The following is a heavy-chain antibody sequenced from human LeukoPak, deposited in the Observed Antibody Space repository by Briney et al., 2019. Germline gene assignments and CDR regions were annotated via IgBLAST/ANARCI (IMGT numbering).Heavy chain of an antibody. V-gene: IGHV4-59*06. J-gene: IGHJ4*02. D-gene: IGHD4-17*01. CDR2: IYYSGST. Sequence: SETLSLTCTVSGGSISSYYWSWIRQPPGKGLEWIGYIYYSGSTYYNPSLKSRVTISVDTSKNQFSLKLSSVTAADTAVYYCARSTYGTLFFDYWGQGTLVTVSS. CDR1: GGSISSYY. CDR3: ARSTYGTLFFDY.